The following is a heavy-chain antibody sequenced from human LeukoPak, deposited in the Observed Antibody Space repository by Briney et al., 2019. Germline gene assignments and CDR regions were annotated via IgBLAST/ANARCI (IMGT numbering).Heavy chain of an antibody. J-gene: IGHJ5*02. Sequence: PSETLSLTCAVSGNSISSGYYWGWIRPPPGNGLEWIGSINHSGSTYYNPSLKSRITISVDTSKNQFSLKLTSVTAADMAVYYCARDRGSPVGWFDPWGQGTLVTVSS. V-gene: IGHV4-38-2*02. CDR1: GNSISSGYY. CDR2: INHSGST. CDR3: ARDRGSPVGWFDP. D-gene: IGHD4-23*01.